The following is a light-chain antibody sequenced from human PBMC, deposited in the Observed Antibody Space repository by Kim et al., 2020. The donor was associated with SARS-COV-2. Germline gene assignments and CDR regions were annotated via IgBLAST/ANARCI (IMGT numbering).Light chain of an antibody. CDR2: GAS. CDR3: QQYGSSPPYT. J-gene: IGKJ2*01. Sequence: EIVLTQSPGTLSLSPGERATLSCRASQSLSNNYLAWYQQKPGQDPRLLIYGASSRATGIPDRFSGSGSGTDFTLTISRLEPEDFAVYYCQQYGSSPPYTFGQGTKLEI. V-gene: IGKV3-20*01. CDR1: QSLSNNY.